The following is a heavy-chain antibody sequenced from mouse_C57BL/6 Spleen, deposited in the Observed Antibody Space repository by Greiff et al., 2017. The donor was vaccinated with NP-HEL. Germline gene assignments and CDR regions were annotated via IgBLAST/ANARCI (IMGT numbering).Heavy chain of an antibody. V-gene: IGHV1-50*01. CDR1: GYTFTSYW. J-gene: IGHJ3*01. D-gene: IGHD1-1*01. Sequence: QVQLQQPGAELVKPGASVKLSCKASGYTFTSYWMQWVKQRPGQGLEWIGEIDPSDSYTNYNQKFKGKATLTVDTSSSTAYMQLSSLTSEDSAVYYCARANYYGRRFAYWGQGTLVTVSA. CDR3: ARANYYGRRFAY. CDR2: IDPSDSYT.